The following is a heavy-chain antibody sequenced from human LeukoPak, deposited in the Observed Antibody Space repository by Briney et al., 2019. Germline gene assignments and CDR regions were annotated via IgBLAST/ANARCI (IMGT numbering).Heavy chain of an antibody. CDR2: IYPGDSDT. CDR1: GYSFTSYW. J-gene: IGHJ4*02. V-gene: IGHV5-51*01. CDR3: ARGQHDYGDY. Sequence: RGESLKISCKGSGYSFTSYWNGWVCQMPGKGLEWMGIIYPGDSDTRYSPSFRGQVTISADKSISTAYLQWSNLKASDTAMYYCARGQHDYGDYWGQGTLVTVSS.